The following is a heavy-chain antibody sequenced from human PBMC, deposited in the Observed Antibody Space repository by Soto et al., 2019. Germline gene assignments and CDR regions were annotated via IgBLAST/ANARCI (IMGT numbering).Heavy chain of an antibody. Sequence: QLQLQESGSGLVKPSQTLSLTCAVSGGSISSRGYSWSWIRQPPGKGLEWIRYIYHSGSTYYNPSLKSRLAISVDRSKNQSSLNLSSVTAADTAVYYCARDPGGASTGDAFDIWGQGTMVTVS. CDR3: ARDPGGASTGDAFDI. V-gene: IGHV4-30-2*01. D-gene: IGHD2-8*02. CDR1: GGSISSRGYS. J-gene: IGHJ3*02. CDR2: IYHSGST.